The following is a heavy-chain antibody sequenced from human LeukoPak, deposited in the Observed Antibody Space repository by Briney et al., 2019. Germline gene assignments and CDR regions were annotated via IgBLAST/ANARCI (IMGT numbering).Heavy chain of an antibody. V-gene: IGHV3-30*04. Sequence: GRSLRLSCAASGFTLSSYAMHWVRQAPGKGLEWVAVISYDGSNKYYADSVKGRFTISRDNSKNTLYLQMNSLRAEDTAVYYCARDQGSLFGELLYYFDYWGQGTLVTVSS. CDR2: ISYDGSNK. CDR3: ARDQGSLFGELLYYFDY. D-gene: IGHD3-10*01. J-gene: IGHJ4*02. CDR1: GFTLSSYA.